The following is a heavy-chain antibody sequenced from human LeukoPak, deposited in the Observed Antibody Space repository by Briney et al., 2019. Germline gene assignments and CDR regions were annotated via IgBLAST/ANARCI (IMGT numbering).Heavy chain of an antibody. Sequence: GESLRLSCAASGFTFSSYAMSWVRQAPGKGLEWVSAISGSGGSTYYADSVKGRFTISRDNSKNTLYLQMNSLRAEDTAVYYCAKDLGYDSRSFDYWGQGTLVTVSS. CDR3: AKDLGYDSRSFDY. CDR2: ISGSGGST. J-gene: IGHJ4*02. D-gene: IGHD3-22*01. V-gene: IGHV3-23*01. CDR1: GFTFSSYA.